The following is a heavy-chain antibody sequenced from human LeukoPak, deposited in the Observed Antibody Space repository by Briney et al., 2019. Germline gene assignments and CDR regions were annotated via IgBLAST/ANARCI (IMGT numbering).Heavy chain of an antibody. Sequence: GGSLRLSCSASGFTVSSNYMSWVPQAPGKGLEWVSVIYSSGSTYYADSVKGRFTISRDNSKNTLYLQMNSLRAEDTAVYYCARDGGYDSSGLGAFDIWGQGTMVSVS. J-gene: IGHJ3*02. CDR1: GFTVSSNY. V-gene: IGHV3-53*01. CDR3: ARDGGYDSSGLGAFDI. CDR2: IYSSGST. D-gene: IGHD3-22*01.